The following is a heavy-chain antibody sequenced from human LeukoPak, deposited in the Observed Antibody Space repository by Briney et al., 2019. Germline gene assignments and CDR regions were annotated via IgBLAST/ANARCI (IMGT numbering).Heavy chain of an antibody. Sequence: GGSLRLSCAASGFTFSSYWMSWVRQAPGKGLEWVANIKQDGSKKSYVDSVKGRFTISRDNAKNSLYLQMNSLRAEDTAIYYCTRVGYIDEGIDYWGQGTLVTVSS. J-gene: IGHJ4*02. D-gene: IGHD5-24*01. CDR2: IKQDGSKK. CDR1: GFTFSSYW. V-gene: IGHV3-7*04. CDR3: TRVGYIDEGIDY.